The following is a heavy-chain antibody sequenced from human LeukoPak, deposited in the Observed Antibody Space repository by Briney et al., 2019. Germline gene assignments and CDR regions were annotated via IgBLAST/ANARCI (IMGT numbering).Heavy chain of an antibody. CDR3: AKARGTVVPPFDY. CDR1: GFTFSSYA. D-gene: IGHD3-22*01. CDR2: ISGSGGST. V-gene: IGHV3-23*01. Sequence: QPGGSLRLSCAASGFTFSSYAMSWSRQAPGKGLEWVLSISGSGGSTYYADSVKGRFTVSRDNSKNTLYLQMNSLRAEDTAVYYCAKARGTVVPPFDYWGQGTLATVSS. J-gene: IGHJ4*02.